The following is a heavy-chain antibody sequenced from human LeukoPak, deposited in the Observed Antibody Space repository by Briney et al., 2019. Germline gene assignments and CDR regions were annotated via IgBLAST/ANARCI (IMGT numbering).Heavy chain of an antibody. V-gene: IGHV3-23*01. J-gene: IGHJ4*02. Sequence: GGSLRLSCAASGFTFSSYAMSWVRQAPGKGLEWVSAISGSGGSTYYADSVKGRFTISRDNSKNTLYLQMNSLRAEDTALYYCAKDAQGLVRGGIYFDFWGQGSLVTVSS. CDR1: GFTFSSYA. CDR2: ISGSGGST. CDR3: AKDAQGLVRGGIYFDF. D-gene: IGHD6-19*01.